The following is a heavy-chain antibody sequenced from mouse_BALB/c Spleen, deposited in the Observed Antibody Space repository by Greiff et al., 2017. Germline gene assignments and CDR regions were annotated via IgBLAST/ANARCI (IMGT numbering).Heavy chain of an antibody. D-gene: IGHD1-1*01. CDR3: ARRATVDYAMDY. V-gene: IGHV5-17*02. J-gene: IGHJ4*01. CDR1: GFTFSSFG. Sequence: EVQGVESGGGLVQPGGSRKLSCAASGFTFSSFGMHWVRQAPEKGLEWVAYISSGSSTIYYADTVKGRFTISRDNPKNTLFLQMTSLRSEDTAMYYCARRATVDYAMDYWGQGTSVTVSS. CDR2: ISSGSSTI.